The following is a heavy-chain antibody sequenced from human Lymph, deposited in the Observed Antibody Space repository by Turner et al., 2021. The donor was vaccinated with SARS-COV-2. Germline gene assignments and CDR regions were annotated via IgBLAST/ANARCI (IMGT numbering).Heavy chain of an antibody. D-gene: IGHD6-13*01. CDR3: ARDLGTYGMDV. V-gene: IGHV3-53*02. Sequence: EVQPVETGGGLIQPGGSLMLSCAASGIIVSRNYMNWVRQAPGKGLEWVSVIYSGGTTYYADSVKGRVTISRDNSKNTLYLQMNSLRVEDTAVYYCARDLGTYGMDVWGQGTTVTVSS. J-gene: IGHJ6*02. CDR2: IYSGGTT. CDR1: GIIVSRNY.